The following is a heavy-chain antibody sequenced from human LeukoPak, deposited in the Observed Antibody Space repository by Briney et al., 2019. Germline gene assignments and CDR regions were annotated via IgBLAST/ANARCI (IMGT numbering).Heavy chain of an antibody. CDR3: ATRNWNYGASDY. CDR1: GYTLTELS. D-gene: IGHD1-7*01. CDR2: FDPEDGET. J-gene: IGHJ4*02. Sequence: ASVKVSCKVSGYTLTELSVHWVRQAPRKGLEWMGGFDPEDGETIYAQKFQGRVTMTEDTSTDTAYMELSSLRSEDTAVYYCATRNWNYGASDYWGQGTLVTVSS. V-gene: IGHV1-24*01.